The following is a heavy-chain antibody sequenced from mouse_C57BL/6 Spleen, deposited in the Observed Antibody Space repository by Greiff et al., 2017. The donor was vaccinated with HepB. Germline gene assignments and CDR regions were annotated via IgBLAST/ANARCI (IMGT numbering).Heavy chain of an antibody. J-gene: IGHJ2*01. CDR1: GYAFSSSW. Sequence: QVQLKESGPELVKPGASVKISCKASGYAFSSSWMNWVKQRPGKGLEWIGRIYPGDGDTNYNGKFKGKATLTADKSSSTAYMQLSSLTSEDSAVYFCAGSSPFDYWGQGTTLTVSS. D-gene: IGHD1-1*01. CDR3: AGSSPFDY. CDR2: IYPGDGDT. V-gene: IGHV1-82*01.